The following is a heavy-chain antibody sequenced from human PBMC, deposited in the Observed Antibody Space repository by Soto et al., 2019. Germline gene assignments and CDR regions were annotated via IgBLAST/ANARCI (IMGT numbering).Heavy chain of an antibody. CDR3: AKGVAARPHWFDP. V-gene: IGHV3-30*18. J-gene: IGHJ5*02. CDR1: GFTFSSYG. Sequence: QVQLVESGGGVVQPGRSLRLSCEASGFTFSSYGMHWVRQAPGKGLEWVAVISYDGSNKYYADSVKGRFTISRDNSKNTLYLQMNSLRAEDTAVYYCAKGVAARPHWFDPWGQGTLVTVSS. CDR2: ISYDGSNK. D-gene: IGHD6-6*01.